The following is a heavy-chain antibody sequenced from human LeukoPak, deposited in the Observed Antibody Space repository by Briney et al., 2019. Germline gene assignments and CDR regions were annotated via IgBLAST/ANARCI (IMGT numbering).Heavy chain of an antibody. CDR3: AKEGTPQVSTWYDL. J-gene: IGHJ5*02. CDR1: GVTLSPYG. V-gene: IGHV3-30*18. CDR2: ISYEGGTQ. D-gene: IGHD3-10*01. Sequence: PGMSLRLSCAASGVTLSPYGMHWVRQAPGKGLEWVAAISYEGGTQHYADSVKGRFIISRDNPRNTLYLQMNILRTEDTAVYYCAKEGTPQVSTWYDLWGQGTQVIVSS.